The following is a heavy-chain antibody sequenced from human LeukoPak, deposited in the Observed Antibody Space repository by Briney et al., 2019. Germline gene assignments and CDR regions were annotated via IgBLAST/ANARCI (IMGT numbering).Heavy chain of an antibody. V-gene: IGHV4-30-4*01. CDR1: GVSISSYY. J-gene: IGHJ4*02. CDR3: ARVDIVAVFDY. D-gene: IGHD5-12*01. CDR2: IYYSGST. Sequence: TASETLSLTCTVSGVSISSYYWSWIRQPPGKGLEWIGYIYYSGSTYYNPSLKSRVTISVDTSKNQFSLKLSSVTAADTAVYYCARVDIVAVFDYWGQGTLVTVSS.